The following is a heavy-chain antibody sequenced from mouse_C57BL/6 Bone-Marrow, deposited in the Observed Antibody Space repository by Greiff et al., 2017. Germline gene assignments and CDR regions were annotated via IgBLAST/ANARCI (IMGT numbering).Heavy chain of an antibody. V-gene: IGHV5-12*01. D-gene: IGHD2-13*01. CDR3: ARRGDPDYFDY. CDR2: ISNGGGST. J-gene: IGHJ2*01. Sequence: DVQLVESGGGLVQPGGSLKLSCAASGFTFSDYYMYWVRQTPEKRLEWVAYISNGGGSTYYPDTVKGRFTISRDNAKNTLYLQMSRLKSEDTAMYYCARRGDPDYFDYWGQGTTLTVSS. CDR1: GFTFSDYY.